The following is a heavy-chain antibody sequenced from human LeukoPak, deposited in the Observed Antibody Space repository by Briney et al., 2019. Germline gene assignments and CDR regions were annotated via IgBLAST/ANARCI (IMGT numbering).Heavy chain of an antibody. CDR3: AREGAYDTSAYYYVGGFDI. D-gene: IGHD3-22*01. CDR1: GFTFSNYG. J-gene: IGHJ3*02. V-gene: IGHV3-23*01. Sequence: GGSLRLSCAASGFTFSNYGMSWVRQAPRKGLEWVSAIISSGGSTYYADSVKGRFTISRDNSKNSLYLQMNSLRAEDTAVYYCAREGAYDTSAYYYVGGFDIWGQGTMVTVSS. CDR2: IISSGGST.